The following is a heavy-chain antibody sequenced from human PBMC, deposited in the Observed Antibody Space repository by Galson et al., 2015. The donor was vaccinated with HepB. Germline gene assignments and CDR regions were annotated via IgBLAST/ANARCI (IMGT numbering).Heavy chain of an antibody. Sequence: SLRLSCAASGFTFTTYAMTWVRQAPGKGLEWVSGISATGGSTYYADSVKGRFTISRDNSKNTLYLHMNSLRAEDTAVYYCAKDLDSYPRDWFDPWGQGTLVTVSS. CDR3: AKDLDSYPRDWFDP. D-gene: IGHD3/OR15-3a*01. CDR2: ISATGGST. J-gene: IGHJ5*02. CDR1: GFTFTTYA. V-gene: IGHV3-23*01.